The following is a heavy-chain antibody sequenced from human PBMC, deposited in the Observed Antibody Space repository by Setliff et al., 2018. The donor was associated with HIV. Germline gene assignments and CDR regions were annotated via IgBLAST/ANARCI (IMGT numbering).Heavy chain of an antibody. CDR1: GGSFSGYY. D-gene: IGHD3-22*01. CDR2: INHSGST. CDR3: ARLTTTYYYDSSAYYHPV. V-gene: IGHV4-34*01. Sequence: KPSETLSLTCAVYGGSFSGYYWSWIRQPPGKGLEWIGEINHSGSTNYNPSLKSRVTISVDTSKNQFSLELSSVTAADTAVFYCARLTTTYYYDSSAYYHPVWGQGTLVTVSS. J-gene: IGHJ4*02.